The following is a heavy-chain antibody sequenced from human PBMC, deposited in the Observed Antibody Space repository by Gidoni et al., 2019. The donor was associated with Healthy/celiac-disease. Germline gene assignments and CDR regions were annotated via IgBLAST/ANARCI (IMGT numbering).Heavy chain of an antibody. CDR3: AREVVTRWVRRWYFDL. Sequence: QVQLQQWGAGLLEPSETLSLTCAVYGGSFSDYYWSGIRQPPGKGLEWVGEINHSGSTNYNPSLKSRVTISVDTSKNQFSLKLTSVTAADTAVYYCAREVVTRWVRRWYFDLWGRGTLVTVSS. J-gene: IGHJ2*01. V-gene: IGHV4-34*01. D-gene: IGHD2-21*02. CDR2: INHSGST. CDR1: GGSFSDYY.